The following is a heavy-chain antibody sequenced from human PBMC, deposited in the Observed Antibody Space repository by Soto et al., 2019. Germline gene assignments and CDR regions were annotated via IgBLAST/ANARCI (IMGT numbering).Heavy chain of an antibody. CDR2: ISASGGSP. V-gene: IGHV3-23*01. D-gene: IGHD2-15*01. CDR3: AKVPVAAAAIPSSSPFDY. Sequence: GGSLRLSCAVSGFTFIRYAMTWVRQAPGKGLEWVSGISASGGSPYYADSVKGRFTISRDNSKSTLYLQMNSLRVDDTALYYCAKVPVAAAAIPSSSPFDYWGQGTLVTVSS. J-gene: IGHJ4*02. CDR1: GFTFIRYA.